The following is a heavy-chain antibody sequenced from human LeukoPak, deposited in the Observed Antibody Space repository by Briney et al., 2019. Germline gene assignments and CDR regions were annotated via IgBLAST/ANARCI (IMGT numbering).Heavy chain of an antibody. Sequence: GGSLRLSCAASGFTFSGYGMHWVRQAPGKGLEWVAVISYDGSNKYYADSVKGRFTISRDNSKNTLYLQMNSLRAEDTAVYYCARGNTYYDFWSGYFDFWGQGTLVTVSS. V-gene: IGHV3-30*19. CDR3: ARGNTYYDFWSGYFDF. J-gene: IGHJ4*02. CDR2: ISYDGSNK. CDR1: GFTFSGYG. D-gene: IGHD3-3*01.